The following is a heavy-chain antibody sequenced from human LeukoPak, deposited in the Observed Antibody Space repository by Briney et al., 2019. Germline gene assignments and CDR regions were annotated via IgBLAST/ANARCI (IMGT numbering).Heavy chain of an antibody. CDR1: GFTFSYYW. Sequence: PGRSLRLSCAASGFTFSYYWMTWVRQAPGKGLEWVANIKQDGSEKNYADSVEGRFTISRDNAKDSLYLQMNSLRAEDTAVYYCARPPPRLDGSGWYYFDYWGQGTLVTVSS. J-gene: IGHJ4*02. CDR2: IKQDGSEK. CDR3: ARPPPRLDGSGWYYFDY. V-gene: IGHV3-7*04. D-gene: IGHD6-19*01.